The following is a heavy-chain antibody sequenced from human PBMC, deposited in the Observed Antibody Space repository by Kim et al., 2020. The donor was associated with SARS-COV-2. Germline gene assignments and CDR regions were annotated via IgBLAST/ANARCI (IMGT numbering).Heavy chain of an antibody. CDR3: ARDRGDGTYYYGMDV. V-gene: IGHV3-72*01. J-gene: IGHJ6*02. D-gene: IGHD1-1*01. CDR1: GFTFSDHY. CDR2: TRNKANSYTT. Sequence: GGSLRLSCAASGFTFSDHYMDWVRQAPGKGLEWVGRTRNKANSYTTEYAASVKGRFTISRDDSKNSLYLQMNSLKTEDTAVYYCARDRGDGTYYYGMDVWGQGTTVTVSS.